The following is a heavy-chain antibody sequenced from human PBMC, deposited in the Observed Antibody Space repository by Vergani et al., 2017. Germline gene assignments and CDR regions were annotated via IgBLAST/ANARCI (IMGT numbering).Heavy chain of an antibody. CDR1: GDSISSNFYY. CDR2: INYSRST. CDR3: ARSRIYYGAGSPDY. J-gene: IGHJ4*02. Sequence: QLQLQESGPGLVKPSETLSLTCTVSGDSISSNFYYWGWIRQPPGKGLEWIGSINYSRSTYYNPSLKSRVTISVDTSRIQFPLQLTSVTAADTAVYYCARSRIYYGAGSPDYWGQGTLVTVSS. V-gene: IGHV4-39*01. D-gene: IGHD3-10*01.